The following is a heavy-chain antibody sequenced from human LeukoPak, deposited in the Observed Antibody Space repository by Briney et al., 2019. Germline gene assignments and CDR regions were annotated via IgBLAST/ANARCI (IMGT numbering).Heavy chain of an antibody. V-gene: IGHV3-30*04. CDR3: ARRVVVPAAPYYFDY. Sequence: PGGSLRLSCAVSGFTFSSYAMHWVRQAPGKGLEWVAVISYDGSNKYYADSVKGRFTISRDNSKNTVYLQMNSLRAEDTAVYYCARRVVVPAAPYYFDYWGQGTLVTVSS. CDR2: ISYDGSNK. CDR1: GFTFSSYA. D-gene: IGHD2-2*01. J-gene: IGHJ4*02.